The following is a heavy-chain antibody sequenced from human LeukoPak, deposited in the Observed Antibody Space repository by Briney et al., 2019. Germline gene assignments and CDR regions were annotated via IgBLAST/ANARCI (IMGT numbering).Heavy chain of an antibody. CDR2: ISYDGSNK. V-gene: IGHV3-30-3*01. D-gene: IGHD6-13*01. Sequence: GGSLRLSCAASGFTFSSYAMHWVRQAPGKGLEWVAVISYDGSNKYYADSVKGRFTISRDNSKNMLYLQMNSLRAEDTAVYYCARRRSSSWNTDYWGQGTLVTVSS. CDR1: GFTFSSYA. J-gene: IGHJ4*02. CDR3: ARRRSSSWNTDY.